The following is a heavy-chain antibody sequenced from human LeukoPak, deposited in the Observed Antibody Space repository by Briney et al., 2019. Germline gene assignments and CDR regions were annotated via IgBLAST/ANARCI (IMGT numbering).Heavy chain of an antibody. CDR1: GYSISSGYY. CDR3: ARSGRLGENYYYMDV. J-gene: IGHJ6*03. Sequence: SETLSLTCAVPGYSISSGYYWGWIRQPPGKGLEWIGSIYHSGSTYYNPSLKSRVTISVDTSKNQFSLKLSSVTAADTAVYYCARSGRLGENYYYMDVWGKGTTVTVSS. D-gene: IGHD5-24*01. V-gene: IGHV4-38-2*01. CDR2: IYHSGST.